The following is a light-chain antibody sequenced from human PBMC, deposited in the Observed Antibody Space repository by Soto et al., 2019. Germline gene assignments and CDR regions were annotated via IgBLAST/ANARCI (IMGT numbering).Light chain of an antibody. J-gene: IGKJ5*01. CDR1: QSISSY. CDR2: AAS. V-gene: IGKV1-39*01. CDR3: QQSYSTPIT. Sequence: DIQMTQSPSSVSASVVDRVSLTCRASQSISSYLNWYQQKPVKAPKLLIYAASSLQSGVPSRFSGSGSGTDFTLTISSLQPEDFATYYCQQSYSTPITFGQGTRLEIK.